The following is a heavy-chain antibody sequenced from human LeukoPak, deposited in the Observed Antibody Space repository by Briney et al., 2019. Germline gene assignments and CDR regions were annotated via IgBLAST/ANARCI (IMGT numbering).Heavy chain of an antibody. V-gene: IGHV1-69*13. Sequence: SVKVSFKACVGTFSSYAISWVRQAPGQGLEWMGGIIPIFGTANYAQKFQGRVTITADESTSTAYMGLSSLRSEDTAVYYCARAKYSSSRKTGDAFDIWGQGTMVTVSS. CDR2: IIPIFGTA. CDR1: VGTFSSYA. J-gene: IGHJ3*02. CDR3: ARAKYSSSRKTGDAFDI. D-gene: IGHD6-6*01.